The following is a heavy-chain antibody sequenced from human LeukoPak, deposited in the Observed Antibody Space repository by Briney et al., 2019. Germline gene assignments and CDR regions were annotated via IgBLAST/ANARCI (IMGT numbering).Heavy chain of an antibody. CDR1: GYTLTELS. D-gene: IGHD3-16*02. CDR3: ATVIKFWPLLYFQH. V-gene: IGHV1-24*01. CDR2: FDPEDGET. J-gene: IGHJ1*01. Sequence: ASVKVSCKVSGYTLTELSMHWVRQAPGKGLEWMGGFDPEDGETIYAQKFQGRVAMTEDTSTGTAYMELSSLRSEDTAVYYCATVIKFWPLLYFQHWGQGTLVTASS.